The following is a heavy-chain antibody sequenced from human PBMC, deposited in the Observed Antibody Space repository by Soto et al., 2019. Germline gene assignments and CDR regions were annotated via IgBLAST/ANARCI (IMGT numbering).Heavy chain of an antibody. V-gene: IGHV4-4*01. J-gene: IGHJ5*02. Sequence: QVQLQESGPGLVEPSGTLSLTCAVSGGSIISGNWWSWVRQPPGKGLEWIGEIYYSGSVNYNPSLQSRVTVSLDKSKNHFSLKLSSVTTADTAVYCCARDRGVTTGVGWFDPWGQGTLVTVSS. CDR2: IYYSGSV. D-gene: IGHD4-17*01. CDR3: ARDRGVTTGVGWFDP. CDR1: GGSIISGNW.